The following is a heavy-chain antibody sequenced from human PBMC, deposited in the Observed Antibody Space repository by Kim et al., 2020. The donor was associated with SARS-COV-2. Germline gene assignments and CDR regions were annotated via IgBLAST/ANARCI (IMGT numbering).Heavy chain of an antibody. V-gene: IGHV3-30*04. CDR1: GFTFSSYA. Sequence: GGSLRLSCAASGFTFSSYAMHWVRQAPGKGLEWVAVISYDGSNKYYADSVKGRFTISRDNSKNTLYLQMNSLRAEDTAVYYCARDYYDSSGYYFSGYWGQGTLVTVSS. CDR2: ISYDGSNK. CDR3: ARDYYDSSGYYFSGY. J-gene: IGHJ4*02. D-gene: IGHD3-22*01.